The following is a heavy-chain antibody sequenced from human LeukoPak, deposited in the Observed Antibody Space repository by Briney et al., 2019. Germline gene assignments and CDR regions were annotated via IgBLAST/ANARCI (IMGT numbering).Heavy chain of an antibody. V-gene: IGHV4-59*01. CDR3: ARVDRGTFRGSQFLFDY. D-gene: IGHD1-26*01. CDR2: ISDSGNT. Sequence: SETLSLTCTVSGGSISNYYWSWIRQPPGKGLEWIGYISDSGNTNYNSSLKSGVAISIDTSKNHFSLRLSSVTAADTAMYYCARVDRGTFRGSQFLFDYWGQGTLVTVSS. J-gene: IGHJ4*02. CDR1: GGSISNYY.